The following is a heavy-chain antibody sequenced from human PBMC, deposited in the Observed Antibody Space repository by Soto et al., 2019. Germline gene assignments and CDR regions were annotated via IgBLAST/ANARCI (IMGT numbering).Heavy chain of an antibody. CDR2: INHSGST. J-gene: IGHJ6*03. V-gene: IGHV4-34*01. CDR1: GGSVSGYY. D-gene: IGHD3-10*01. Sequence: PSETLSLTCAVYGGSVSGYYWSWIRQPPGKGLEWIGEINHSGSTNYNPSLKSRVTISVDTSKNQFSLKLSSVTAADTAVYYCARGGRVYYGSGTKPKYYYYYMDVWGKGTTVTVSS. CDR3: ARGGRVYYGSGTKPKYYYYYMDV.